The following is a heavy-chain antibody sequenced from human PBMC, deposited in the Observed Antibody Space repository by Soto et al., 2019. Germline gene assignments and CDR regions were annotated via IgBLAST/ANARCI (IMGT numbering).Heavy chain of an antibody. D-gene: IGHD3-10*01. Sequence: ASVKVSCKASGGTFSSYAISWVRQAPGQGLEWMGGIIPIFGIANYAQKFQGRVTITADESTSTAYMELSSLRSEDTAVYYCGISNYTGFGGYYYYGMDVWGQGTTVTVSS. CDR3: GISNYTGFGGYYYYGMDV. CDR2: IIPIFGIA. CDR1: GGTFSSYA. V-gene: IGHV1-69*13. J-gene: IGHJ6*02.